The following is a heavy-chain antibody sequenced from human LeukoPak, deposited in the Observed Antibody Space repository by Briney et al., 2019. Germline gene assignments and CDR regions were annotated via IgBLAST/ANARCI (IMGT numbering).Heavy chain of an antibody. D-gene: IGHD6-19*01. V-gene: IGHV4-59*01. CDR1: GASISSFY. CDR3: ATGYSSGWYLDY. Sequence: SETLSLTCTVSGASISSFYWSWIRQPPGKGLEWIGYIYNSGTTNYNSSLKSRVTISVDTSKNQFSLKVSSVTAADTAVYYCATGYSSGWYLDYWGQGTLVTVSS. CDR2: IYNSGTT. J-gene: IGHJ4*02.